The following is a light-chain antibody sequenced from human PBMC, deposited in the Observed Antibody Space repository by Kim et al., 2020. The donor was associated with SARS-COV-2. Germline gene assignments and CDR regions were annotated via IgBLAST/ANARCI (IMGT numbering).Light chain of an antibody. J-gene: IGLJ3*02. CDR1: SLRSYY. CDR3: NSRDSSGNRWV. V-gene: IGLV3-19*01. Sequence: SSELTQEPAVSVALGQTVRITCQGDSLRSYYASWYQQKPGQAPVLVIYGKNNRPSGIPDRFSGSSSGNTASLTITGAQAEDEADYYCNSRDSSGNRWVFGGGTQLTVL. CDR2: GKN.